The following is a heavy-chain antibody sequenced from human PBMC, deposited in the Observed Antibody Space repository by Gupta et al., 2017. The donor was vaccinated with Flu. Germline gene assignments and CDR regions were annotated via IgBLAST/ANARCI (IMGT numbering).Heavy chain of an antibody. Sequence: EVQLVESGGGLVKPGGSLRLSCAASGFTFSSYSMNWVRQAPGNGLEWVSSISSSSSYIYYADSVKGRFTISRDNAKNSLYLQMNSLRAEDTAVYYCARDGWGPSNTWFDPWGQGTLVTVSS. CDR1: GFTFSSYS. CDR2: ISSSSSYI. D-gene: IGHD1-26*01. V-gene: IGHV3-21*01. CDR3: ARDGWGPSNTWFDP. J-gene: IGHJ5*02.